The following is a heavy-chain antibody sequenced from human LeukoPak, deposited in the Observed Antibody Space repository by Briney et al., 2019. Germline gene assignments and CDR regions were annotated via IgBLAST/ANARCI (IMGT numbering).Heavy chain of an antibody. D-gene: IGHD2-2*01. Sequence: PGGSLRLSCAASGFTFSSYAMSWVRQAPGKGLEWVSAISGSGGSTYYADSVKGRFTISRDNSKNTLYLQMNSLGAEDTAVYYCAKNPLVVPAILYYYYMDVWGKGTTVTVPS. CDR3: AKNPLVVPAILYYYYMDV. J-gene: IGHJ6*03. CDR1: GFTFSSYA. CDR2: ISGSGGST. V-gene: IGHV3-23*01.